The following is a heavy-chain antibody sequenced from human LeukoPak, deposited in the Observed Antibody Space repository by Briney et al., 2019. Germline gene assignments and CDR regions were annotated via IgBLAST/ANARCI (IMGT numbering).Heavy chain of an antibody. D-gene: IGHD1-14*01. V-gene: IGHV4-4*02. CDR1: LDSTTSNF. J-gene: IGHJ4*02. CDR2: IHRSGSP. Sequence: SEALSLTCTVSLDSTTSNFWSWVRQPPGKGLEWIGEIHRSGSPNYNPSLQSRVTISLDRSRNQIALELSSVTAADMAVYYCAREILGGFNPGAYWGQGTLVTVSS. CDR3: AREILGGFNPGAY.